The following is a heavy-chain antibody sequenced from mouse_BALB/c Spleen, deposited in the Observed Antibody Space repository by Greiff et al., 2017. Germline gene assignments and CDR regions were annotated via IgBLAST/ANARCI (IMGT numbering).Heavy chain of an antibody. V-gene: IGHV1-7*01. Sequence: QVQLQQSGAELAKPGASVKMSCKASGYTFTSYWMHWVKQRPGQGLEWIGYINPSTGYTEYNQKFKDKATLTADKSSSTAYMQLSSLTSEDSAVYYCARESYYGSSPWFAYWGQGTLVTVSA. D-gene: IGHD1-1*01. CDR3: ARESYYGSSPWFAY. CDR1: GYTFTSYW. CDR2: INPSTGYT. J-gene: IGHJ3*01.